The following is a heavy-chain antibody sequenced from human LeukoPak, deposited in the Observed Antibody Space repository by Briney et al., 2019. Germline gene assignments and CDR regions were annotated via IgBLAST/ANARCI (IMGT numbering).Heavy chain of an antibody. CDR3: ARDPITISNSDWFDP. Sequence: PETLSLTCTVSGYSISSGYYWGWIRQPPGKGLEWIGSIYHSGSTYYNPSLKSRVTISVDTSKNQFSLKLSSATAADTAVYYCARDPITISNSDWFDPWGQGTLVTVSS. J-gene: IGHJ5*02. CDR2: IYHSGST. V-gene: IGHV4-38-2*02. D-gene: IGHD3-3*01. CDR1: GYSISSGYY.